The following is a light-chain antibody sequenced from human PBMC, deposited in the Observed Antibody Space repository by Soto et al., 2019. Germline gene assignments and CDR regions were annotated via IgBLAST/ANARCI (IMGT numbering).Light chain of an antibody. CDR2: GAS. CDR3: QQYGSSPWT. Sequence: EIVLTQSPGTLSLSPGERATLSCRASQSVSSSYLAWYQQKPGQASRLLIYGASSRATGIPDRFSGGGSGTDFTLTISRLEPEDFAVYYCQQYGSSPWTFGQGTKVEIK. CDR1: QSVSSSY. J-gene: IGKJ1*01. V-gene: IGKV3-20*01.